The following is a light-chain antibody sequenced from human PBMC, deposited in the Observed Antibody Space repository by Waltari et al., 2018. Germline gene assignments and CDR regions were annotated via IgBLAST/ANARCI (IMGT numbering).Light chain of an antibody. Sequence: DIVMTQSPLSLPVTPGEPASISCRSSQSLLHSDGYNYLDWYLQKPGQSPQLLIYWASNRASGVPDRFSGSGSGTDFTLTISSLQPEDVATYYCQQYYTHPPRTFGQGTKVQVK. CDR1: QSLLHSDGYNY. V-gene: IGKV2-28*01. CDR2: WAS. J-gene: IGKJ1*01. CDR3: QQYYTHPPRT.